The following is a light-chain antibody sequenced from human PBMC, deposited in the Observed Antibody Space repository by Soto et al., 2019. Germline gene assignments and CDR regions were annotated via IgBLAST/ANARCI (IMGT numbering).Light chain of an antibody. Sequence: QSVLTQPASVSGSPGQSITISCTGTSSDVGGYNYVSWYQQHPGKAPKLMIYDVSNRPSGVSNRFSGSKSGNTASLTISGRQAEDEADYYCCSYTSSSTLGDVFGTGTKLTVL. CDR3: CSYTSSSTLGDV. CDR1: SSDVGGYNY. CDR2: DVS. V-gene: IGLV2-14*01. J-gene: IGLJ1*01.